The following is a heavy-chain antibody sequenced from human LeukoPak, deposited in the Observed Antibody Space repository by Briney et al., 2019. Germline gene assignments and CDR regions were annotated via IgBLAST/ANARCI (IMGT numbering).Heavy chain of an antibody. J-gene: IGHJ4*02. D-gene: IGHD3-16*02. CDR3: AGVDGVSGSYRLRY. CDR2: IGGSGGAI. Sequence: GGSLRLSCGASGFTFSRYAMSWVRQAPGKGLQWVSEIGGSGGAIYYADSVKGRFTISRDNAKNSLYLQMNSLRAEDTAVYYCAGVDGVSGSYRLRYWGQGILVTVSS. V-gene: IGHV3-23*01. CDR1: GFTFSRYA.